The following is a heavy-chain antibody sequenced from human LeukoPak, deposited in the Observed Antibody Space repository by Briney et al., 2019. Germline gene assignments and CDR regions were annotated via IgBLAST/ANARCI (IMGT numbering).Heavy chain of an antibody. V-gene: IGHV4-34*01. Sequence: SETLSLTCAVYGGSFSGYYWSWIRQPPGKGLEWIGEINHSGSTNYNPSPKSRVTISVDTSKNQFSLKLSSVTAADTAVYYCARSNYDFWSGYVYYFDYWGQGTLVTVSS. D-gene: IGHD3-3*01. J-gene: IGHJ4*02. CDR1: GGSFSGYY. CDR3: ARSNYDFWSGYVYYFDY. CDR2: INHSGST.